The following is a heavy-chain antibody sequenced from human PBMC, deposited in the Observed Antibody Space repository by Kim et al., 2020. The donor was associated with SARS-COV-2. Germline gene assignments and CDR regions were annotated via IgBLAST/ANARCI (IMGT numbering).Heavy chain of an antibody. Sequence: SETLSLTCTVSGASITNSKYYWGWIRQPPGKGLEWIANIYYSGNTYYNPSLKSRITISVDTSRNQFSLKLTSATAADTAVYYCARRSAMASGGLFDYWGQGTLVIVSS. CDR3: ARRSAMASGGLFDY. CDR1: GASITNSKYY. V-gene: IGHV4-39*01. J-gene: IGHJ4*02. D-gene: IGHD5-18*01. CDR2: IYYSGNT.